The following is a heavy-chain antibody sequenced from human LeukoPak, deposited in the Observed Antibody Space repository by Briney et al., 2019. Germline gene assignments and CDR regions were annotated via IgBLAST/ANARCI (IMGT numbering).Heavy chain of an antibody. CDR1: GGTFSSYA. D-gene: IGHD3-10*01. CDR2: IIPIFGTA. CDR3: ARAVEYGSGSYYTPPHFDY. Sequence: GASVKVSCKASGGTFSSYAISWVRQAPGQGLEWMGGIIPIFGTANYAQKFQGRVTMTRDTSTSTVYMELSSLRSEDTAVYYCARAVEYGSGSYYTPPHFDYWGQGTLVTVSS. V-gene: IGHV1-69*05. J-gene: IGHJ4*02.